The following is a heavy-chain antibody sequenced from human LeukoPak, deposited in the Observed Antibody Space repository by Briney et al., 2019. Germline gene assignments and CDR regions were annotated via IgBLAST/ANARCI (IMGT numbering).Heavy chain of an antibody. CDR2: ISSSSSYI. J-gene: IGHJ3*02. Sequence: GGSLRLSCAASGFTFRDYVIHWVRQAPGKVLEWVSSISSSSSYIYYADSVRGRFTISRDNAKNSLYLQMNSLRAEDTAVYYCARVGPYDSSGYYHDAFDIWGQGTMVTVSS. CDR1: GFTFRDYV. V-gene: IGHV3-21*01. D-gene: IGHD3-22*01. CDR3: ARVGPYDSSGYYHDAFDI.